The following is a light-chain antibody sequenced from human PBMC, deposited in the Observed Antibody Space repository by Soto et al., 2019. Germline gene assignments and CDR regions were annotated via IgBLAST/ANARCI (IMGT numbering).Light chain of an antibody. J-gene: IGLJ2*01. CDR3: AAWDDGLKV. CDR2: SNN. CDR1: SSNIGSNT. Sequence: QSVLTQPPSASGTPGQRVTISCSGSSSNIGSNTVNWYQQLPGTAPKHLIYSNNQRPSGVPDRFSGSKSGTTASLAISGLQSEDEADYYCAAWDDGLKVFGGGTKLTVL. V-gene: IGLV1-44*01.